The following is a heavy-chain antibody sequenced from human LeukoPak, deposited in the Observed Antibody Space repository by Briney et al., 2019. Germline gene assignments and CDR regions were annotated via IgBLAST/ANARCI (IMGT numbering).Heavy chain of an antibody. CDR2: IRYDGSNK. CDR1: GFTFSSYG. CDR3: AKDLRGYSSIWHLDY. J-gene: IGHJ4*02. D-gene: IGHD6-13*01. Sequence: GGSLRLSCAASGFTFSSYGMHWVRQAPGKGLEWVAFIRYDGSNKYYADSVKGRFTISRDNSKNTLYLQMNSLRAEDTAVYYCAKDLRGYSSIWHLDYWGQGTLVTVSS. V-gene: IGHV3-30*02.